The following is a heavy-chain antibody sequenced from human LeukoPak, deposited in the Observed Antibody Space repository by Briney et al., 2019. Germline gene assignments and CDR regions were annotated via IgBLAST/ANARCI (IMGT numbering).Heavy chain of an antibody. CDR3: ARDPDYGGASFLY. V-gene: IGHV1-18*01. Sequence: ASVKVSCKAAGYSFSDYGISWVRQAPGQGLEWMGWIGTYNGKTNYAHKFRGRLTLTTDTSTSSAYMELRTLTSDDTALYYCARDPDYGGASFLYWGQGTLVTVSS. CDR1: GYSFSDYG. J-gene: IGHJ4*02. D-gene: IGHD4-23*01. CDR2: IGTYNGKT.